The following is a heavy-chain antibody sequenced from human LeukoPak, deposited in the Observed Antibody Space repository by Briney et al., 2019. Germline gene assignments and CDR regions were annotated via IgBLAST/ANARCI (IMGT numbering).Heavy chain of an antibody. CDR3: ARAPIAAAASEGRGAFDI. CDR2: IYTSGST. CDR1: GGSISSGSYY. D-gene: IGHD6-13*01. Sequence: SQTLSLTCTVSGGSISSGSYYWSWIRQPAGKGLEWIGRIYTSGSTNYNPSLKSRVTISVDTSKNQFSLKLSSVTAADTAVYYCARAPIAAAASEGRGAFDIWGQGTMVTVSS. V-gene: IGHV4-61*02. J-gene: IGHJ3*02.